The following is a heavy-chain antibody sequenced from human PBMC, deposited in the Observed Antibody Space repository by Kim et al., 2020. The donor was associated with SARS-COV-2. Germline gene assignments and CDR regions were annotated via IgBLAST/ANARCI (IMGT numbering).Heavy chain of an antibody. D-gene: IGHD4-17*01. CDR2: IGTAGDT. CDR3: ARASIGDYGEGEYGMDV. CDR1: GFTFSSYD. V-gene: IGHV3-13*04. Sequence: GGSLRLSCAASGFTFSSYDMHWVRQATGKGLEWVSAIGTAGDTYYPGSVKGRFTISRENAKNSLYLQMNSLRAGDTAVYYCARASIGDYGEGEYGMDVWGQGTTVTVSS. J-gene: IGHJ6*02.